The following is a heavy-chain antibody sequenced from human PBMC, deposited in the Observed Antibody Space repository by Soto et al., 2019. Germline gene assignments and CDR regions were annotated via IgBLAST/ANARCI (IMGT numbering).Heavy chain of an antibody. V-gene: IGHV3-23*01. CDR1: GFTFTDYA. D-gene: IGHD1-1*01. Sequence: EVQLLDSGGGLVQPGGSLRLSCAASGFTFTDYAMSWVRQAPGRGLEWVSSISGSGGSIYYADSVKGRFTISRDNSKNTLFLQMNSLRVEDTALYYCARTVVFDHWGQGTLVTVSS. J-gene: IGHJ5*02. CDR2: ISGSGGSI. CDR3: ARTVVFDH.